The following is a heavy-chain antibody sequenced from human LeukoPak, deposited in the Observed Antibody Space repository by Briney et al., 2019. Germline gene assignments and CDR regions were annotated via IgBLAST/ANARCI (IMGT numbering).Heavy chain of an antibody. D-gene: IGHD1-14*01. CDR2: FDPEDGET. CDR3: ATDLYLRPPRLPGP. Sequence: ASVKVSCKVSGYTLTELSMHWVRQAPGKGLEWMGGFDPEDGETIYAQKFQGRVTMTEDTSTDTAYMELSSLRSEDTAVYYCATDLYLRPPRLPGPWGQGTLVTISS. CDR1: GYTLTELS. J-gene: IGHJ5*02. V-gene: IGHV1-24*01.